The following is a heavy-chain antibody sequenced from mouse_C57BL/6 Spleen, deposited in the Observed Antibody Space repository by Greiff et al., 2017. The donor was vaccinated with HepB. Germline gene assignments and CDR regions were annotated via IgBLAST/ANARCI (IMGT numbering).Heavy chain of an antibody. V-gene: IGHV1-15*01. CDR3: TRSIYYGNLYAMDY. CDR2: IDPETGGT. J-gene: IGHJ4*01. CDR1: GYTFTDYE. Sequence: VQLQQSGAELVRPGASVTLSCKASGYTFTDYEMHWVKQTPVHGLEWIGAIDPETGGTAYNQKFKGKAILTADKSSSTAYMELRSLPSEDSAVYYCTRSIYYGNLYAMDYWGQGTSVTVSS. D-gene: IGHD2-1*01.